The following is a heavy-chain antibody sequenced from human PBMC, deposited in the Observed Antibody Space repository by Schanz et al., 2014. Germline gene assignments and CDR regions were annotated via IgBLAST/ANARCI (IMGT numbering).Heavy chain of an antibody. CDR1: GFIFRSFG. CDR2: IWSDGTNE. CDR3: VSQTGSPNY. Sequence: QGQLVESGGGVVQPGKSLRLSCATSGFIFRSFGIHWVRQAPGKGLEWVAVIWSDGTNEYYADSVKGRFTISRDNAKNSLYLEMNSLRVEDTAVYFCVSQTGSPNYWGQGTLVTVSS. V-gene: IGHV3-33*01. D-gene: IGHD6-13*01. J-gene: IGHJ4*02.